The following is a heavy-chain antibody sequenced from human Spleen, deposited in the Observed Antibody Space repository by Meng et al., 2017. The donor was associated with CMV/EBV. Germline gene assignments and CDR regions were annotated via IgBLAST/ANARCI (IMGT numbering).Heavy chain of an antibody. CDR2: INHSGST. J-gene: IGHJ6*02. V-gene: IGHV4-34*01. CDR3: ARDRYYGMDV. Sequence: SETLSLTCAVYGGSFSGYYWTWIRQPPGKGLEWIGEINHSGSTNYNPSLKSRVTILVDTSKNQFSLKLSSVTAADTAVYYCARDRYYGMDVWGQGTTVTVSS. CDR1: GGSFSGYY.